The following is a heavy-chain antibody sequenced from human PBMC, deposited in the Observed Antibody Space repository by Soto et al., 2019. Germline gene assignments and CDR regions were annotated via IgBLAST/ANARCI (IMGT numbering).Heavy chain of an antibody. CDR2: GSGGST. CDR3: AKGFVLFYVEGPFDY. D-gene: IGHD2-8*01. Sequence: GGSLRLSCTASGFTFSSYAMSWVRQAPGKGLEWVSGGSGGSTYYADSVKGRFTISRDNSKNTLYLQMDSLRAEDTALYFCAKGFVLFYVEGPFDYWGQGTLVTAPQ. CDR1: GFTFSSYA. V-gene: IGHV3-23*01. J-gene: IGHJ4*02.